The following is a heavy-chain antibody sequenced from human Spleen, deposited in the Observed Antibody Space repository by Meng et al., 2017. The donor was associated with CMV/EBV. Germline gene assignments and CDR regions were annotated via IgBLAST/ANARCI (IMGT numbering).Heavy chain of an antibody. Sequence: GGSLRLSCAAYGFTFSSYEMNWVRQAPGKGLEWVSYISSSGSTIYYADSVKGRFTISRDNAKNSLYLQMNSLRAEDTAVYYCARGQYQLLSNWFDPWGQGTLVTVSS. CDR3: ARGQYQLLSNWFDP. V-gene: IGHV3-48*03. D-gene: IGHD2-2*01. CDR2: ISSSGSTI. J-gene: IGHJ5*02. CDR1: GFTFSSYE.